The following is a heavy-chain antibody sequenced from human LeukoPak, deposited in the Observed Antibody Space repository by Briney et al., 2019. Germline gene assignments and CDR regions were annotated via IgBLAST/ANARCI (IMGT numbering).Heavy chain of an antibody. V-gene: IGHV4-59*12. D-gene: IGHD2-15*01. CDR3: ARGGVAATNWFDP. CDR2: IYYSGST. J-gene: IGHJ5*02. CDR1: GGSITSYY. Sequence: SETLSLTCTVSGGSITSYYWSWIRQPPGKGLEWIGYIYYSGSTKYNPSLKSRVTISVDTSKNQFSLKLSSVTAADTAVYYCARGGVAATNWFDPWGQGTLVTVSS.